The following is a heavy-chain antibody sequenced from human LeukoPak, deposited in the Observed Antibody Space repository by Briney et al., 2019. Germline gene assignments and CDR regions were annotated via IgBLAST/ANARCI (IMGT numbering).Heavy chain of an antibody. V-gene: IGHV3-23*01. Sequence: PGGSLRLSCAASGFTFSSYAMSWVRQAPGKGLEWVSAISGSGSSTYYADSVKGRFTISRDNSKNTLYLQMNSLRAEDTAIYYCAKSGSGWRANWFDPWGQGTLVTVSS. CDR1: GFTFSSYA. D-gene: IGHD6-19*01. J-gene: IGHJ5*02. CDR3: AKSGSGWRANWFDP. CDR2: ISGSGSST.